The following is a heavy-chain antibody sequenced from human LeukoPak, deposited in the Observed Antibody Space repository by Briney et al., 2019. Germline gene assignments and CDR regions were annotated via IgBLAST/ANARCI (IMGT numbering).Heavy chain of an antibody. CDR3: AKDQGASSYSFDY. Sequence: GGSLRLSCAASGSTFSTYAMNWVRQAPGKGLEWVSTFSGSVDTTYYADSVKGRFTISRDNSKNTLYLQMDTLTAEDAAVYYCAKDQGASSYSFDYWGRGTLVTVSS. V-gene: IGHV3-23*01. D-gene: IGHD1-26*01. CDR1: GSTFSTYA. J-gene: IGHJ4*02. CDR2: FSGSVDTT.